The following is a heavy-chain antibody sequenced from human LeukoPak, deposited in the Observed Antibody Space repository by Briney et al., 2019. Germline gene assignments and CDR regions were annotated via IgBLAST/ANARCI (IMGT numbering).Heavy chain of an antibody. Sequence: ASVKVSCKASGYTFTNYGISWVRQAPGQGLEWMGWISAYNGNTNYAQKLQGRVTMTTDTSTSTAYMELRSLRSDDTAVYYCARAYYYDSSGYYYVSDYWGQGTLVTVSS. CDR1: GYTFTNYG. V-gene: IGHV1-18*01. J-gene: IGHJ4*02. CDR3: ARAYYYDSSGYYYVSDY. CDR2: ISAYNGNT. D-gene: IGHD3-22*01.